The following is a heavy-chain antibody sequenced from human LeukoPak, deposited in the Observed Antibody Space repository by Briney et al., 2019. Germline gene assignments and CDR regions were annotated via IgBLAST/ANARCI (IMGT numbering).Heavy chain of an antibody. Sequence: ASVKVSCKASGYTFTSYYMHWVRQAPGQGLEWMGIINPSGGSTSYAQKFQGRVTMTRDMSTSTVYMELSSLRSEDTAVYYCARSITIFGVVIDAFDIWGRGTMVTVSS. V-gene: IGHV1-46*01. CDR1: GYTFTSYY. CDR3: ARSITIFGVVIDAFDI. D-gene: IGHD3-3*01. J-gene: IGHJ3*02. CDR2: INPSGGST.